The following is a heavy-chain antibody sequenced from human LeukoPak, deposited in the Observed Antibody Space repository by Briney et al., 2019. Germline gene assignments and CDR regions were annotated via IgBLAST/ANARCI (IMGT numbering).Heavy chain of an antibody. V-gene: IGHV1-46*01. Sequence: GASVKVSCKASGYTFTSYAIHWVRQAPGQRLEWMGIINPSGGSTSYAQKFQGRVTMTRDTSTSTVYMELSSLRSEDTAVYYCARLVGYSSSWYGIDYWGQGTLVTVSS. CDR1: GYTFTSYA. CDR2: INPSGGST. CDR3: ARLVGYSSSWYGIDY. J-gene: IGHJ4*02. D-gene: IGHD6-13*01.